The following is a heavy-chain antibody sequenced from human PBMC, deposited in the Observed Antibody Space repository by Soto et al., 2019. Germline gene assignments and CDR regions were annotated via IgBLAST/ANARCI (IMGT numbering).Heavy chain of an antibody. Sequence: WWSLRLSCSASVFTFSTYAMHWFRQAPGEGLEWVALISYDEIDKYYADSVKGRFTISRDNSKNTLYLQLNSLRGEDTAVYYCARRFWRGYYSAPFGGMDVWGQGTMVTVSS. V-gene: IGHV3-30-3*01. CDR2: ISYDEIDK. CDR1: VFTFSTYA. CDR3: ARRFWRGYYSAPFGGMDV. J-gene: IGHJ6*02. D-gene: IGHD3-3*01.